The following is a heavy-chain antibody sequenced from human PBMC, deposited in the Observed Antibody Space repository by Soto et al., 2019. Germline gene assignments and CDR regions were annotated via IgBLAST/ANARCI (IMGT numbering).Heavy chain of an antibody. CDR2: IYYSGST. J-gene: IGHJ5*02. CDR3: ARTAVAAAGSSWFDP. Sequence: WETLSLTCAVTGGSISSYYWSWIRQPPGKGLEWIGNIYYSGSTNYNPSLKSRVTISVDTSKNQFSLKLSSVTAADTAVYYCARTAVAAAGSSWFDPWGQGTLVTVSS. CDR1: GGSISSYY. D-gene: IGHD6-13*01. V-gene: IGHV4-59*08.